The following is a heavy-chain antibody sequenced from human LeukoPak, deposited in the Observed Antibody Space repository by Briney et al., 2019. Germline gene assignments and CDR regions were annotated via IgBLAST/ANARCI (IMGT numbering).Heavy chain of an antibody. Sequence: SQTLSLTCTVSGGSISSGDYYWSWIRPPPGKGLEWIGYIYYSGSTYYNPSLKSRVTISVDTSKNQFSLKLSSVTAADTAVYYCARDSDYYYYGVDVWGQGTTVTVSS. V-gene: IGHV4-30-4*01. CDR2: IYYSGST. CDR3: ARDSDYYYYGVDV. J-gene: IGHJ6*02. D-gene: IGHD3-10*01. CDR1: GGSISSGDYY.